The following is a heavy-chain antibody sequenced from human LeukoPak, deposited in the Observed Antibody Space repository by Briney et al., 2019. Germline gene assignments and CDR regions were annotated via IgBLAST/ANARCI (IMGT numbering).Heavy chain of an antibody. V-gene: IGHV3-48*03. D-gene: IGHD4-17*01. Sequence: GGSLRLSCAASGFTFSSYEMNWVRQAPGKGLEWGSYISSSGGTIYYTDSVKGRFTISRDNAKNSLYLQMNSLRGEDTAVYYCTRLRYGDYGWGQGTLVTVSS. CDR2: ISSSGGTI. CDR3: TRLRYGDYG. CDR1: GFTFSSYE. J-gene: IGHJ4*02.